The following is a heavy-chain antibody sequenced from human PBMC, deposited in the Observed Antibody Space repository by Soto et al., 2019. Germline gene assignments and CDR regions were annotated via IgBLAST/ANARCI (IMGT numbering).Heavy chain of an antibody. J-gene: IGHJ4*02. V-gene: IGHV1-18*04. CDR2: ISAYNGNT. CDR1: GYTFTSYG. Sequence: QVQLVQSGAEVKKPGASVKVSCKASGYTFTSYGISWVRQAPGQGLEWMGWISAYNGNTNYAQKLQGRVTMTTDTSTSTAYMELRSLRSDDTAVYYCARDRDTMVRGVITGDPFDYWGQGTLVTVSS. D-gene: IGHD3-10*01. CDR3: ARDRDTMVRGVITGDPFDY.